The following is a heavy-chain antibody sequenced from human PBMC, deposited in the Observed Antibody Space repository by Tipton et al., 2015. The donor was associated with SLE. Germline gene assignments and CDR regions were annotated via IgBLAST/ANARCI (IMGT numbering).Heavy chain of an antibody. CDR3: ARVPVTTVAPYWHFDL. Sequence: SLRLSCAASGFTFSSYEMNWVRQAPGKGLEWVSYISSSGSTIYYADSVKGRFTISRDNAKNSLYLQMNSLRAEDTAVYYCARVPVTTVAPYWHFDLWGRGTLVTVSS. CDR1: GFTFSSYE. J-gene: IGHJ2*01. CDR2: ISSSGSTI. V-gene: IGHV3-48*03. D-gene: IGHD4-23*01.